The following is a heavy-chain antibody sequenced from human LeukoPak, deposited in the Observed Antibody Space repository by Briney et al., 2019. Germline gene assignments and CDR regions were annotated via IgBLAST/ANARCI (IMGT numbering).Heavy chain of an antibody. CDR1: GASLSSRTSY. Sequence: SKTLSLTCSVSGASLSSRTSYWGWIRQPPGKGLEWIGTIYSSGNTYYNPSLKSRVTISRDTSKNQVSLKVNSVTAADTATYYCARHVSSVGVAVVITLIDSWGQGILVIVSS. V-gene: IGHV4-39*01. J-gene: IGHJ4*02. CDR3: ARHVSSVGVAVVITLIDS. D-gene: IGHD3-3*01. CDR2: IYSSGNT.